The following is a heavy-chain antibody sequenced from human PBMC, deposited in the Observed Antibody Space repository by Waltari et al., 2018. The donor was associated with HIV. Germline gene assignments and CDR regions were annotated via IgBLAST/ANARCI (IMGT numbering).Heavy chain of an antibody. CDR1: GFSLRNAKMG. Sequence: QVTLKESGPALVNPTETLTLPCPLSGFSLRNAKMGVSRIRQPPGKALEWLAHIFSNDEKSYITSLKGRLTIPKDTSKCQVVLIMTNMDPVDTGTYYCVRIRHEGGIRYYYGMDVWGQGTTVTVSS. CDR3: VRIRHEGGIRYYYGMDV. J-gene: IGHJ6*02. D-gene: IGHD1-26*01. CDR2: IFSNDEK. V-gene: IGHV2-26*01.